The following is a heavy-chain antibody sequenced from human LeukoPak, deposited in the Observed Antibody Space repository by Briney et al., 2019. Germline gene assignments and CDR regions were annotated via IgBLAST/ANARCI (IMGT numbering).Heavy chain of an antibody. J-gene: IGHJ3*02. D-gene: IGHD3-3*01. Sequence: ASETLSLTCTVSGGSISSYYWSWIRQPPGKGLEWIGYIYYSGSTNYNPSLKSRVTISVDTSKNQFSLKLSSVTAADTAVYYCARTFWSGYSSVEGAFDIWGQGTMVTVSS. CDR3: ARTFWSGYSSVEGAFDI. CDR1: GGSISSYY. CDR2: IYYSGST. V-gene: IGHV4-59*01.